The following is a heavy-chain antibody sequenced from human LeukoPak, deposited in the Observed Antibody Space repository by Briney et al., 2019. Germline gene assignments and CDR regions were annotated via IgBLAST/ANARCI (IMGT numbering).Heavy chain of an antibody. V-gene: IGHV3-48*04. CDR3: ARGDGETANH. Sequence: GGSLRLSCAASAFTFSTYSMNWVRQAPGKGLQWVSYISSSGSAIYYADSVKGRFTISRDNAKNSLYLQMNSLRAEDTAVYYCARGDGETANHWGQGTLVTVSS. J-gene: IGHJ5*02. CDR2: ISSSGSAI. CDR1: AFTFSTYS. D-gene: IGHD5-24*01.